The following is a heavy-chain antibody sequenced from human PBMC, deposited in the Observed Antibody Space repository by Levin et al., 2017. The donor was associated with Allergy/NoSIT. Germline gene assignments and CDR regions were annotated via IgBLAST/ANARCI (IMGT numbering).Heavy chain of an antibody. J-gene: IGHJ3*02. CDR3: AREHKEYCSSDRCPSLRAFDI. CDR2: FLPVFGTT. CDR1: GGTFSNHA. V-gene: IGHV1-69*13. D-gene: IGHD2-15*01. Sequence: SVKVSCKASGGTFSNHALNWVRQAPGQGLEWMGWFLPVFGTTNYAQKFQGRLTTTADESTGTAYMELSSLRSADTAVYYCAREHKEYCSSDRCPSLRAFDIWGQGTMVTVSS.